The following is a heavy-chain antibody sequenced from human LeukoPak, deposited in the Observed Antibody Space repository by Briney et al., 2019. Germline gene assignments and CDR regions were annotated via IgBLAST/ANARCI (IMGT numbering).Heavy chain of an antibody. CDR2: IYYSGST. V-gene: IGHV4-39*01. J-gene: IGHJ4*02. CDR3: ASYPGSGYYYVVDY. Sequence: SETLSLTCAVYGGSFSSYYWGWIRQPPGKGLEWIASIYYSGSTYYNPSLKSRVTISVDTSKNQFSLKLSSVIAADTAVYYCASYPGSGYYYVVDYWGQGTLVTVSS. CDR1: GGSFSSYY. D-gene: IGHD3-22*01.